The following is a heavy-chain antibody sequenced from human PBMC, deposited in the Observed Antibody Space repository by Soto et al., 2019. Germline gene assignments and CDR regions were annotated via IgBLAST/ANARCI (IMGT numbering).Heavy chain of an antibody. Sequence: SVKVSCKASGGTFSSYAISWVRQAPGQGLEWMGGIIPIFGTANYAQKFQGRVTITADKSTSTAYMELSSLRSEDTAVYYCARGLTIFGAVTLRGYYYYYGMDVWG. CDR1: GGTFSSYA. CDR2: IIPIFGTA. CDR3: ARGLTIFGAVTLRGYYYYYGMDV. J-gene: IGHJ6*02. V-gene: IGHV1-69*06. D-gene: IGHD3-3*01.